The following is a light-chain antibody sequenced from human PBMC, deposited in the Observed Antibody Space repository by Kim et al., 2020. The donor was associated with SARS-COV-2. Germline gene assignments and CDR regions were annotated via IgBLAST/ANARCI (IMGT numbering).Light chain of an antibody. CDR2: EVS. V-gene: IGLV2-23*02. Sequence: PGKTITTSCTGTSSYVGSYNLVAWYQQHPGKAPKLMIYEVSKRPSGVSNRFSASKSGNTASLTISGLQAEDEADYYCCSYAGSSTVFGGGTQLTVL. CDR3: CSYAGSSTV. CDR1: SSYVGSYNL. J-gene: IGLJ2*01.